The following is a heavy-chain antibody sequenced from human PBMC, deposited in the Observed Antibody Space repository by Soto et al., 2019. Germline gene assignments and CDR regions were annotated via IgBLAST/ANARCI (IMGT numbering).Heavy chain of an antibody. CDR2: VYYSGST. J-gene: IGHJ4*02. D-gene: IGHD3-3*01. CDR3: ARGPHYDFWSGQPPYHHY. V-gene: IGHV4-59*01. Sequence: PSETLSLTCTVSGGSISSYYWSWIRQPPGKGLEWIGYVYYSGSTNYNPSLKSRVTISVDTSKKQFSLKLGSVTAADTAVYYCARGPHYDFWSGQPPYHHYGGQGTLVTVS. CDR1: GGSISSYY.